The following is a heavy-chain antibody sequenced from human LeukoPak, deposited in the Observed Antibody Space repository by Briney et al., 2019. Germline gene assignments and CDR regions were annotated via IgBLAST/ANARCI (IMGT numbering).Heavy chain of an antibody. CDR3: AREFYDFWSGYYGSEFDH. Sequence: GGALRLSCAASGFTFSSYGMHWVRQAPGKGLEWVAVIWYDGSNKYYADTVKGRFTISRDKSKNTLYLQMNSLRAEDTAVYYCAREFYDFWSGYYGSEFDHWGQGTLVTVSS. CDR1: GFTFSSYG. J-gene: IGHJ4*02. V-gene: IGHV3-33*01. D-gene: IGHD3-3*01. CDR2: IWYDGSNK.